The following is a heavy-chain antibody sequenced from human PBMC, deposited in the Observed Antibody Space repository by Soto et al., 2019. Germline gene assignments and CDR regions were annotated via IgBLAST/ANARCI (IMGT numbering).Heavy chain of an antibody. Sequence: SVKVSCKASGGTFSSYAISWVRQAPGQGLEWMGGIIPIFGTANYAQKFQGRVTITADESTSTAYMELSSLRSEDTAVYYCARDRVYYDSSGYYYKGRWFDPWGQGTLVTSPQ. V-gene: IGHV1-69*13. CDR1: GGTFSSYA. CDR2: IIPIFGTA. J-gene: IGHJ5*02. D-gene: IGHD3-22*01. CDR3: ARDRVYYDSSGYYYKGRWFDP.